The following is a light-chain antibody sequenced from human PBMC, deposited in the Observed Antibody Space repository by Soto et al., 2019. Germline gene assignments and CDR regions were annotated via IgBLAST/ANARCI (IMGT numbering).Light chain of an antibody. CDR1: QSISNY. CDR3: QQSFSPLWT. J-gene: IGKJ1*01. V-gene: IGKV1-39*01. CDR2: AAS. Sequence: DIQMTQSPSSLSASVGDRVTITCRASQSISNYLNWYQQKPGKAPKLLIYAASSMQSGVPSRFSGSGSETDFTPTISSLQPDDSATYYCQQSFSPLWTFGQGTKV.